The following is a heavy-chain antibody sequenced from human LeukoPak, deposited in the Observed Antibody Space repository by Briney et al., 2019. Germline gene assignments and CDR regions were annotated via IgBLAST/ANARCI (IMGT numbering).Heavy chain of an antibody. CDR3: ARRRIYDSNAFDI. Sequence: GASVKVSCKASGYTFTGYYMHWVRQAPGQGLEWMGRINPNSGGTNYAQKFQGRVTMTRDTSISTAYMELSRLRSDDTAVYYCARRRIYDSNAFDIWGQGTMVTVSS. CDR1: GYTFTGYY. CDR2: INPNSGGT. V-gene: IGHV1-2*06. D-gene: IGHD3-22*01. J-gene: IGHJ3*02.